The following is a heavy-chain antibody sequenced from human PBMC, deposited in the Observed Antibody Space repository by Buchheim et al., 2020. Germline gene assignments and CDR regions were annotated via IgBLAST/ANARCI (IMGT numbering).Heavy chain of an antibody. CDR3: ARPYFNSGGYYFDY. CDR2: IYPGDSDT. D-gene: IGHD2-21*01. J-gene: IGHJ4*02. V-gene: IGHV5-51*01. Sequence: EVQLVQSGAEVKQPGESLKISCKGSGYRFAGYWIGWVRQMPGRGLEWMAMIYPGDSDTTYSPSFQGQVTISADKSISPAYPQWSSLKASDTAIYYCARPYFNSGGYYFDYWGQGTL. CDR1: GYRFAGYW.